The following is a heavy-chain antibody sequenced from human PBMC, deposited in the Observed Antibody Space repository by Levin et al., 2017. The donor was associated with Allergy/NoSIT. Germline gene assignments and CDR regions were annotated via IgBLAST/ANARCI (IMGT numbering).Heavy chain of an antibody. CDR3: AKDCCSKRSWFDP. D-gene: IGHD2-21*02. V-gene: IGHV4-39*07. Sequence: SETLSLPFIFSGGSINNDTVHWGWIRQPPGKGLEWIGSIHYSGRTYHNPSLASRVTISVDTSKNQFSLKLNSVTAADTAVYYCAKDCCSKRSWFDPWGQGSLVTVSS. CDR2: IHYSGRT. CDR1: GGSINNDTVH. J-gene: IGHJ5*02.